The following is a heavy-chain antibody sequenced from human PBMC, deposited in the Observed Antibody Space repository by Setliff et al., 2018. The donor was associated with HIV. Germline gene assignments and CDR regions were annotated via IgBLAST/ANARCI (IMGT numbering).Heavy chain of an antibody. CDR3: ANLWEVGA. V-gene: IGHV3-7*03. CDR1: GLTFSNYW. D-gene: IGHD1-26*01. J-gene: IGHJ5*02. CDR2: INLDGGEI. Sequence: GGSLRLSCAASGLTFSNYWMAWVRQAPGKGLEWVANINLDGGEIYYVDSVKGRFTISRDNARTSLYLEMSSLRAEDTAVYLCANLWEVGAWGQGTLVTVSS.